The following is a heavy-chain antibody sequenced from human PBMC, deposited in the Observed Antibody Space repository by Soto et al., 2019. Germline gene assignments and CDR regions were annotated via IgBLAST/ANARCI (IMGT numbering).Heavy chain of an antibody. Sequence: SETLSLTCTVSGGSIRNGDYYWGWIRPPPGKGLEWIGYVYYSGTTYSHPSLNSRVSISVDTSENQFSLRLTSVTAADTAVYYCVTVNLVGAAYYFDYWGQGTLVTVSS. V-gene: IGHV4-30-4*01. CDR3: VTVNLVGAAYYFDY. J-gene: IGHJ4*02. CDR1: GGSIRNGDYY. CDR2: VYYSGTT. D-gene: IGHD1-26*01.